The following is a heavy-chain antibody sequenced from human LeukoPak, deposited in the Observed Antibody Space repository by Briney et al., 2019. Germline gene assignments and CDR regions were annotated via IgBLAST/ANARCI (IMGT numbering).Heavy chain of an antibody. J-gene: IGHJ6*03. CDR2: IYYSGST. Sequence: TASETLSLTCTVSGGSISSYYWSWIRQPPGRGLEGIGYIYYSGSTNYNPSLKSRVTISVDTSKNQFSLKLSSVTAADTAVYYCARGEYSYGPYYMDVWGKGTTVTVSS. CDR3: ARGEYSYGPYYMDV. V-gene: IGHV4-59*01. D-gene: IGHD5-18*01. CDR1: GGSISSYY.